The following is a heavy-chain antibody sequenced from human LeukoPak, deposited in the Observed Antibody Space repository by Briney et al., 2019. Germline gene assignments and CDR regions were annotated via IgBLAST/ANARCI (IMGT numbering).Heavy chain of an antibody. V-gene: IGHV1-2*02. D-gene: IGHD2-2*01. CDR3: GRKSASRKTSEFDY. CDR1: GYTFIGYY. J-gene: IGHJ4*02. Sequence: GASVKVSCKASGYTFIGYYVNWVRQAPGQGLEWMGWIHPNSGGTNYAQKFQGRVTMTRDTSISTAYMELSRLTFDDTAVYYCGRKSASRKTSEFDYWGQGTLVTVSS. CDR2: IHPNSGGT.